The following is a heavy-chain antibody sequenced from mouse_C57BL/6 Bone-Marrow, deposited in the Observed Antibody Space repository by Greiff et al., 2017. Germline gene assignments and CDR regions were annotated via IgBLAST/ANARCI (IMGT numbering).Heavy chain of an antibody. CDR3: VVIYFDY. V-gene: IGHV1-54*01. D-gene: IGHD2-2*01. J-gene: IGHJ2*01. Sequence: VKLMESGAELVRPGTSVKVSCKASGYAFTNYLIEWVKQRPGQGLEWIGVINPGSGGTNYNEKFKGKATLTADKSSSTAYMQLSSLTSEDAAVYFCVVIYFDYWGQGTTLTVSA. CDR1: GYAFTNYL. CDR2: INPGSGGT.